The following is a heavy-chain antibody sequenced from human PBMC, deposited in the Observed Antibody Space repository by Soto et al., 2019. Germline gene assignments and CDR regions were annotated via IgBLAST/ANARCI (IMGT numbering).Heavy chain of an antibody. D-gene: IGHD1-26*01. CDR2: INPRGVIT. CDR3: AQIFGGSYRYGMDV. V-gene: IGHV1-46*01. CDR1: GYTFTSYY. Sequence: EASVKVSCKASGYTFTSYYMYWLRQAPGQGLEWMGTINPRGVITTYAERFQGRVTMTRDTSTSTVYMELSSLRSEDTAVYYCAQIFGGSYRYGMDVWGQGTTVTVSS. J-gene: IGHJ6*02.